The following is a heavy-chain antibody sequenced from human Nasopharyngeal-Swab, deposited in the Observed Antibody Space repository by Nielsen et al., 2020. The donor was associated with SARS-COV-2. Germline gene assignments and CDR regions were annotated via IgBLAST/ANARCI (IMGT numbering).Heavy chain of an antibody. J-gene: IGHJ5*02. Sequence: SVKVSCRASGGTFSSYAISWVRQAPGQGLEWMGGIIPIFGTANYAQKFQGRVTITADKSTSTAYMELSSLRSEDTAVYYCARGEVRREFDPWGQGTLVTVSS. CDR3: ARGEVRREFDP. D-gene: IGHD3-10*01. CDR1: GGTFSSYA. V-gene: IGHV1-69*06. CDR2: IIPIFGTA.